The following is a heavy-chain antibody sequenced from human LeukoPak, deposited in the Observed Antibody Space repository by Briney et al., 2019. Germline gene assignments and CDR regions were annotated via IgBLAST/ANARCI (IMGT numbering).Heavy chain of an antibody. CDR2: IKSSGSS. J-gene: IGHJ5*02. D-gene: IGHD5-12*01. V-gene: IGHV4-59*01. CDR1: GGSFSSYY. CDR3: ARDGTVATNWFDP. Sequence: SETLSLTCTVSGGSFSSYYWSWIRQPPGKGLEWIGYIKSSGSSNYNPSLKSRVTISMDTSKNQFSLRLNSVTAADTAVYYCARDGTVATNWFDPWGQGTLVTVSS.